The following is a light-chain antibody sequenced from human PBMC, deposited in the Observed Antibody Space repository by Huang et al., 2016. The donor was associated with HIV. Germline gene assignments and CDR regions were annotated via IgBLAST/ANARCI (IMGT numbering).Light chain of an antibody. J-gene: IGKJ2*01. Sequence: EIVLTQSPGTLSLSPGERATLSCRASQSVSSSYLAWYQQKPGQAPRRFIYGASSRATGIPDRFSGSGSGTDFTLTISRLEPEDFAVYYCQQYGSSPYTFGQGTKLEIK. CDR3: QQYGSSPYT. CDR2: GAS. CDR1: QSVSSSY. V-gene: IGKV3-20*01.